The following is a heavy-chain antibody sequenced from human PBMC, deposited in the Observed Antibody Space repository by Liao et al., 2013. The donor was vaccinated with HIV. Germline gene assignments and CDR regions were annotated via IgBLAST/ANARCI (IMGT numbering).Heavy chain of an antibody. CDR1: GDLIRRDNYY. D-gene: IGHD4-17*01. CDR3: ARGIRYGDYPRFSARFDY. J-gene: IGHJ4*02. V-gene: IGHV4-61*02. Sequence: QVRLQESGPGLVKPSQTLSLTCTVSGDLIRRDNYYWTWIRQPAGTGLEWIGHIYTGMSTTGTTNYNPSLKSRVSISADTSSNHVSLKLTSVTAADTAVYYCARGIRYGDYPRFSARFDYWGQGTLVTVSS. CDR2: IYTGMSTTGTT.